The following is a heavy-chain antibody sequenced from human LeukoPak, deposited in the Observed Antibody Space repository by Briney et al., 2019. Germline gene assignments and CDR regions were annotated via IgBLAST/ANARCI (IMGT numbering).Heavy chain of an antibody. J-gene: IGHJ4*02. CDR1: GFTFSGAG. CDR3: TKPYDDLRGDFLY. D-gene: IGHD4-17*01. CDR2: IRSKTKNYAK. Sequence: GGSLRLSCSGSGFTFSGAGMDWVRRASGKGMEWVGRIRSKTKNYAKEYAGAVKGRLVISRDDAKKMAYMHMHSLKTADSAVYYCTKPYDDLRGDFLYWGQGALVTVSS. V-gene: IGHV3-73*01.